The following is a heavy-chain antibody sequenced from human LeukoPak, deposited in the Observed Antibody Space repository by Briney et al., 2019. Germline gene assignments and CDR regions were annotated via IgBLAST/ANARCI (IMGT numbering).Heavy chain of an antibody. CDR2: IYYSGST. J-gene: IGHJ4*02. CDR3: ARQPIPVVPAAIGTDY. D-gene: IGHD2-2*01. Sequence: PSETLSLTCTVSGGSISSSSYYWGWIRQPPGKGLEWIGSIYYSGSTYYNPSLKSRVTISVDTSKNQFSLKLSSVTAADTAVYYCARQPIPVVPAAIGTDYWGQGTLVTVSS. V-gene: IGHV4-39*01. CDR1: GGSISSSSYY.